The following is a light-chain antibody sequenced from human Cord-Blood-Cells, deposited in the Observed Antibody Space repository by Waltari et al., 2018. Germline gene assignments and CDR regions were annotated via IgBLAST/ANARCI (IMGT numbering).Light chain of an antibody. Sequence: QSALTQPASVSGSPGQSITISCTGTSSDVGSYNLVSWYQQQPGKDPKLMIYEGSKRPSGFSNRFSGSKSGNTASLTISGLQAEDEADYYCCSHAGSSTYVFGTGTKVTVL. CDR2: EGS. CDR1: SSDVGSYNL. CDR3: CSHAGSSTYV. J-gene: IGLJ1*01. V-gene: IGLV2-23*01.